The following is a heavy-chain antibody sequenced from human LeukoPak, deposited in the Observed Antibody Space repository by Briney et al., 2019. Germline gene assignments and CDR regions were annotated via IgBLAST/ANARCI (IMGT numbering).Heavy chain of an antibody. CDR2: IYSAGST. CDR3: ARGRDGYNLVDAFDI. J-gene: IGHJ3*02. Sequence: GGSLRLSCTASGFTVSSNYMNWVRQAPGKGLEWVSIIYSAGSTYYADSVKGRFTISRDNSKNTLYLQMNSLRAEDTAVYYCARGRDGYNLVDAFDIWGQGTMVTVSS. V-gene: IGHV3-66*01. D-gene: IGHD5-24*01. CDR1: GFTVSSNY.